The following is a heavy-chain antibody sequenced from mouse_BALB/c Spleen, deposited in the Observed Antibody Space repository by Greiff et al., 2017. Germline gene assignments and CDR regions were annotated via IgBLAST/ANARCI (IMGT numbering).Heavy chain of an antibody. CDR3: ARELRAFAY. J-gene: IGHJ3*01. D-gene: IGHD1-1*01. CDR2: INSNGGST. Sequence: EVQVVESGGGLVQPGGSLKLSCAASGFTFSSYGMSWVRQTPDKRLELVATINSNGGSTYYPDSVKGRFTISRDNAKNTLYLQMSSLKSEDTAMYYCARELRAFAYWGQGTLVTVSA. V-gene: IGHV5-6-3*01. CDR1: GFTFSSYG.